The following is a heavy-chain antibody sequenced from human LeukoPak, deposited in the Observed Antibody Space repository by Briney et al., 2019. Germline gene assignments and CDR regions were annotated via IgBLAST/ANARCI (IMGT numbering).Heavy chain of an antibody. D-gene: IGHD2-2*02. Sequence: ASVKVSCKASGYTFTGYYMHWMRQAPGQGLEWMGWINPNSGGTNYAQKFQGRVTMTRDTSISTAYMELSRLRSDDTAVYYCARGQKYCSSTSCYNYMDVWGKGTTVTVSS. CDR3: ARGQKYCSSTSCYNYMDV. V-gene: IGHV1-2*02. CDR2: INPNSGGT. CDR1: GYTFTGYY. J-gene: IGHJ6*03.